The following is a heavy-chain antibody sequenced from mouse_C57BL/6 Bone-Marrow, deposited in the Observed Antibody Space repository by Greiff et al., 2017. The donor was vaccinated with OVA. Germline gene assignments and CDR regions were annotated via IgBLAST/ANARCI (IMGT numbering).Heavy chain of an antibody. Sequence: LVESGPELVKPGASVKISCKASGYAFSSSWMNWVKQRPGKGLEWIGRISPGDGDTNYNGKFKGKATLTADKSSSTAYLQLSSLTSEDSAVNFWAGGSSGRGFAYWGQGTLVTVSA. CDR1: GYAFSSSW. V-gene: IGHV1-82*01. CDR3: AGGSSGRGFAY. J-gene: IGHJ3*01. D-gene: IGHD3-2*02. CDR2: ISPGDGDT.